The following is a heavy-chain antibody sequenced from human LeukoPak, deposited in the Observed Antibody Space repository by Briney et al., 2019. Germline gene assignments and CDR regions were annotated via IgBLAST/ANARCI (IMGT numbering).Heavy chain of an antibody. CDR3: ARVRRYQLDYRVWYFDL. V-gene: IGHV1-8*03. CDR2: MNPNSGNT. J-gene: IGHJ2*01. Sequence: ASVKVSCKASGYTFTSYGISWVRQATGQGLEWMGWMNPNSGNTGYAQKFQGRVTITRNTSISTAYMELSSLRSEDTAVYYCARVRRYQLDYRVWYFDLWGRGTLVTVSS. CDR1: GYTFTSYG. D-gene: IGHD2-2*01.